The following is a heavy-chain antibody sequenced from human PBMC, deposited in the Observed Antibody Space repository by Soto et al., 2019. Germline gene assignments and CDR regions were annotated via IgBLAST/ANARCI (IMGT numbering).Heavy chain of an antibody. J-gene: IGHJ4*02. CDR1: GFTFSPFW. D-gene: IGHD4-4*01. Sequence: EVQLVESGGGLVQPGGSLRLSCAASGFTFSPFWMHWVRQVPGKGPVWVSRINSDGNSTSYADSVKGRFTISRDNSKNTLYLQMNSLRAEDTAVYYCARGSNHFDYWGQGTLVTVSS. V-gene: IGHV3-74*01. CDR3: ARGSNHFDY. CDR2: INSDGNST.